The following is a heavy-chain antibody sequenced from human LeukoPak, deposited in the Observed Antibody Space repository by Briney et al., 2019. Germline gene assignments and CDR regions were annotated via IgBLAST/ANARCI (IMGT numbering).Heavy chain of an antibody. CDR1: GGSISSYY. CDR2: IYYSGST. V-gene: IGHV4-59*01. J-gene: IGHJ4*02. CDR3: ARGPFLGYFDY. D-gene: IGHD2/OR15-2a*01. Sequence: SETLSLTCTVSGGSISSYYWSWIRQPPGKGLEWIGYIYYSGSTNYNPSLKSRVTISVDTSKNQFSLKLSSVTAADTAVYYCARGPFLGYFDYWGQGTLVTVSS.